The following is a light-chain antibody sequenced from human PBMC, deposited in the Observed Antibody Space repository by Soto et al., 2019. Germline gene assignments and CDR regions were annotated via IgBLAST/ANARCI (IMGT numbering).Light chain of an antibody. J-gene: IGKJ4*01. Sequence: DIVLTQSPESLAVSLGERATINCKSSQNLLYSSNNKNYLAWYQQKPRQPPKLLIYWASTRESGVPDRFSGSGSGTDFTLTIRSLQAEDVAVYYCQQYYTTPRTFGGGTKVEVK. CDR2: WAS. V-gene: IGKV4-1*01. CDR1: QNLLYSSNNKNY. CDR3: QQYYTTPRT.